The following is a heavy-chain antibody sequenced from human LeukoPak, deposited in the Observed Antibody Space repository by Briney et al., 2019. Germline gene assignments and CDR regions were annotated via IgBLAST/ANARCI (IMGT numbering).Heavy chain of an antibody. CDR1: GGSISSSSYY. J-gene: IGHJ5*02. CDR2: IYYSGST. Sequence: PSETLSLTCTVSGGSISSSSYYWGWIRQPPGKGLEWIGSIYYSGSTYYNPSLKSRVTISVDTSKNQFSLKLSSVTAADTAVYYCAGLYSSSWSTNPPDPWGQGTLVTVSS. D-gene: IGHD6-13*01. CDR3: AGLYSSSWSTNPPDP. V-gene: IGHV4-39*01.